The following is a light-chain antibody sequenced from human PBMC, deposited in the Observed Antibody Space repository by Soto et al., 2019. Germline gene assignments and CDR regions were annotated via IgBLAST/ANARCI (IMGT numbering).Light chain of an antibody. Sequence: DIQLTQSPSFLSASVGDRITITCRASEAIRSYLAWYQQKPGEAPNLLIYAASTLQSGVPSRFSGSGSGAEFTLTISSLQPDDSATYYCQQLNRFPLTFGGGTQVEIK. V-gene: IGKV1-9*01. CDR1: EAIRSY. CDR2: AAS. J-gene: IGKJ4*01. CDR3: QQLNRFPLT.